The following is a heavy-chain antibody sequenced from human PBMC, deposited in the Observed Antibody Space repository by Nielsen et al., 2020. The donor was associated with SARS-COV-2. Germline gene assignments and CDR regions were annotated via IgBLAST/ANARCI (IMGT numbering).Heavy chain of an antibody. CDR2: IYYSGST. CDR3: ARDITIFGVVIGLDY. V-gene: IGHV4-39*02. D-gene: IGHD3-3*01. CDR1: GGSISSSSYY. Sequence: SETLSLTCTVSGGSISSSSYYWGWIRQPPGKGLEWIGSIYYSGSTYYNPSLKSRVTISVDTSKNQFSLKLSSVTAADTAVYYCARDITIFGVVIGLDYWGQGTLVTVSS. J-gene: IGHJ4*02.